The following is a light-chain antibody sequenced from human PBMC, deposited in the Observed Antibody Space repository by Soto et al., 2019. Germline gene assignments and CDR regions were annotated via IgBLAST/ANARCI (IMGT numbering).Light chain of an antibody. Sequence: EIVMTQSPATLSVSPGERATLSCRASQSVSSNLAWYQQKPGQAPRLLIYGASTRATGIPARFSGSGSGTEFTLTISSLQSQDFSGCYCQQYNNWPTFGQGTKVEIK. CDR1: QSVSSN. V-gene: IGKV3-15*01. CDR3: QQYNNWPT. CDR2: GAS. J-gene: IGKJ1*01.